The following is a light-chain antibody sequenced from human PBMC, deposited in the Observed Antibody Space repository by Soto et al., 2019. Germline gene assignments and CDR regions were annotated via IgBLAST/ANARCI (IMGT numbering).Light chain of an antibody. CDR1: QSISSY. J-gene: IGKJ2*01. CDR3: QQSYSTPRT. Sequence: DIQMTQSPSSLSASVGDRVTITCRASQSISSYLNWYQQKPGKAPKLLIYAASSLQSGVPSRFSGSGSGTDFTLTISRLQREDFATYYCQQSYSTPRTCGQGTKLEIK. V-gene: IGKV1-39*01. CDR2: AAS.